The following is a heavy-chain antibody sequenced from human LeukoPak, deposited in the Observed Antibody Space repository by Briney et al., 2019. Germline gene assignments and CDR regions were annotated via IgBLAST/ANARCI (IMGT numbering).Heavy chain of an antibody. V-gene: IGHV3-74*01. CDR2: INSDGSST. Sequence: GGSLRLSCAASGFTFSSYAMSWVRQAPGKGLVWVSHINSDGSSTSYADSVKGRFTVSRDNAKNTLYLLMSNLRAEDTAVYYCARVTVSGWYTALDYWGQGTLVSVSS. CDR1: GFTFSSYA. J-gene: IGHJ4*02. CDR3: ARVTVSGWYTALDY. D-gene: IGHD6-19*01.